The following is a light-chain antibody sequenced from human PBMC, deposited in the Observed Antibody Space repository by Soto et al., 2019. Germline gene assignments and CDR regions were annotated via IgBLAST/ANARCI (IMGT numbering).Light chain of an antibody. V-gene: IGKV1-33*01. J-gene: IGKJ4*01. CDR3: LQYHNLPLT. CDR2: DAS. Sequence: DIQMTQSPSSLSASVGDRVTITCQASQDISNYLNWYQQKPGKAPKLLIYDASNLETGVPSRFSGSGSGTDFAFTISSLQTEDIATYYCLQYHNLPLTFGGGTKVEIK. CDR1: QDISNY.